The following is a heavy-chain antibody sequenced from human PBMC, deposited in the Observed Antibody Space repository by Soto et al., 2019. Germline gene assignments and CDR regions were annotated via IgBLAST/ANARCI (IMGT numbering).Heavy chain of an antibody. CDR1: GYIFTGYG. D-gene: IGHD3-3*01. V-gene: IGHV1-18*03. CDR2: ISPYNGHT. CDR3: ASGGSGYHTRRGFAGTMDV. J-gene: IGHJ6*02. Sequence: QAQVVQSGDEVKTPGASVKVSCKASGYIFTGYGISWVRQAPGQGLEWMGWISPYNGHTEFAQRRQGRLTLTTDTSTTTSFMALSNLRSDDMAVYYCASGGSGYHTRRGFAGTMDVWGQGTTVNVSS.